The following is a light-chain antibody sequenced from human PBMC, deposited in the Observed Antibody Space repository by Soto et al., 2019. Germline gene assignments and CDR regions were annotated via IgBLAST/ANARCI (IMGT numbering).Light chain of an antibody. Sequence: QSVLTQPASVSGSPGQSITISCTGSSTDVGAYNYVSWYQQYPGQAPNLLIYEVSRRPSGFSHRFSGSKSVNTASLTISGLQAEDEAHYYCNSYTTMNTHVFGTGTKLTVL. V-gene: IGLV2-14*01. CDR3: NSYTTMNTHV. CDR1: STDVGAYNY. J-gene: IGLJ1*01. CDR2: EVS.